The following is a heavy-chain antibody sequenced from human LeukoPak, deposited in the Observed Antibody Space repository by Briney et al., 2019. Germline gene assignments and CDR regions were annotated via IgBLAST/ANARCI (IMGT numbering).Heavy chain of an antibody. CDR1: GGSISSSSYY. Sequence: SETLSLTCTVSGGSISSSSYYWGWIRQPPGKGLKWFGSFYYSGSPYYNPSLKSRVAISADTSKNQFSLKLSSVTAADTAVYYCARLGSGTYLKYFDYWGQGTLVTVSS. V-gene: IGHV4-39*01. CDR3: ARLGSGTYLKYFDY. J-gene: IGHJ4*02. CDR2: FYYSGSP. D-gene: IGHD1-26*01.